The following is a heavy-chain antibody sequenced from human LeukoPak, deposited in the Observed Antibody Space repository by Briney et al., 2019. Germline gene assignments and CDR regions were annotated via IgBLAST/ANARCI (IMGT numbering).Heavy chain of an antibody. J-gene: IGHJ4*02. CDR3: ARESRKNLERLGY. D-gene: IGHD1-1*01. Sequence: ASVKVSCKASGYTFTGYYMHWVRQAPGQGLEWMGWINPDSGGTNYAQKFQGRVTMTRDTSISTAYMELSRLRSDDTAVYYCARESRKNLERLGYWGQGTLVTVSS. CDR2: INPDSGGT. V-gene: IGHV1-2*02. CDR1: GYTFTGYY.